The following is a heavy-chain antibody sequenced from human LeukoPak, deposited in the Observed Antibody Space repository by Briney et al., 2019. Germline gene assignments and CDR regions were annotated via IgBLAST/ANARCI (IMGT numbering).Heavy chain of an antibody. CDR2: INHSGST. CDR1: GGSFSGYY. V-gene: IGHV4-34*01. J-gene: IGHJ4*02. CDR3: ARGYYDILTGYYGFDY. Sequence: SETLSLTCAVYGGSFSGYYWSWIRQPPGKGLEWIGEINHSGSTNYNPSPKSRVTISVDTSKNQFSLKLSSVTAADTAVYYCARGYYDILTGYYGFDYWGQGTLVTVSS. D-gene: IGHD3-9*01.